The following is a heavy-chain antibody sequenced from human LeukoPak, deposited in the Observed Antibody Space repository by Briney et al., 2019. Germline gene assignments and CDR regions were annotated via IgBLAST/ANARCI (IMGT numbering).Heavy chain of an antibody. V-gene: IGHV4-38-2*02. J-gene: IGHJ4*02. CDR3: ARLFYSSGWYVDY. D-gene: IGHD6-19*01. Sequence: SETLSLTCTVSGYSISSGYYWGWIRQPPGKGLEWIGSIYHSGSTYCNPSLKSRVTISVDTSKNQFSLKLSSVTAADTAVYYCARLFYSSGWYVDYWGQGTLVTVSS. CDR1: GYSISSGYY. CDR2: IYHSGST.